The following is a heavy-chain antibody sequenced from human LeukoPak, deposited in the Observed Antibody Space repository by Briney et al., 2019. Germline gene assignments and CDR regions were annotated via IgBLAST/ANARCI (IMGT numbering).Heavy chain of an antibody. V-gene: IGHV3-21*01. CDR1: GFTFISYG. CDR3: AREGGLSF. D-gene: IGHD2-15*01. J-gene: IGHJ4*02. CDR2: ISSGGSYI. Sequence: GGSLRLSCAASGFTFISYGMNWVRQAPGKGLEWVSSISSGGSYIYYADSVKGRFTISRDNAKNSLYLQMNSLRAEDTAVYYCAREGGLSFWGQGTLATVSS.